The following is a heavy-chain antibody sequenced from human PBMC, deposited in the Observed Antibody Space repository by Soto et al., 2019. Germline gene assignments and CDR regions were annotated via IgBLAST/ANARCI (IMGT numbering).Heavy chain of an antibody. V-gene: IGHV3-11*01. J-gene: IGHJ5*02. CDR3: VRGGWSSSGGIAAS. CDR1: GYTFSDYY. D-gene: IGHD6-13*01. Sequence: GGSLRLSCAASGYTFSDYYMSWIRQAPGKGLEWVSYISSSGASIYYADSVKGRFTISRDNAENSLSLQMNSLRAEDTAVYYCVRGGWSSSGGIAASWGQGTLVTVSS. CDR2: ISSSGASI.